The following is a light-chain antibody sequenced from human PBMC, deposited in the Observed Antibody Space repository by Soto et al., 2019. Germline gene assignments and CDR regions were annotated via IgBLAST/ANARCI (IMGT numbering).Light chain of an antibody. Sequence: DIQMTQSPSTLSASVGDRVTITCRASQRINSWLAWYQQKPGKAPKLLIYDVSSLQSGAPSRFSGSGSGTEFILTISSLQPDDFATYYCEQYNTYPYTFGQGTKLEIK. V-gene: IGKV1-5*01. CDR1: QRINSW. CDR2: DVS. CDR3: EQYNTYPYT. J-gene: IGKJ2*01.